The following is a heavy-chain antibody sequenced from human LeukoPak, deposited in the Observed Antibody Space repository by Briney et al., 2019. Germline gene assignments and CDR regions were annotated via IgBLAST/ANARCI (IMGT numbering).Heavy chain of an antibody. CDR3: ARESDTAMVFDY. CDR2: ISSSSSYI. D-gene: IGHD5-18*01. J-gene: IGHJ4*02. Sequence: GGSLRLSCAASGFTFSSYSMNWVRQAPGKGLEWVSSISSSSSYIYYADSVKGRFTISRDNAKNSLYLQMNSLRAEDTAVYYCARESDTAMVFDYWGQGTLVTVSS. V-gene: IGHV3-21*01. CDR1: GFTFSSYS.